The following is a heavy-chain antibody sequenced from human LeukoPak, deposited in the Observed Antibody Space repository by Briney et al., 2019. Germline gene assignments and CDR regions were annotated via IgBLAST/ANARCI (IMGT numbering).Heavy chain of an antibody. CDR1: GFPFSSYW. J-gene: IGHJ4*02. D-gene: IGHD4/OR15-4a*01. CDR3: ARGSSGGLTDY. CDR2: ISSSGSTI. V-gene: IGHV3-48*04. Sequence: GGSLRLSCAASGFPFSSYWMHWVRQAPGKGLEWVSYISSSGSTINYADSVKGRFTISRDNAKNSLYLQMNSLRAEDTAVYYCARGSSGGLTDYWGQGTLVTVSS.